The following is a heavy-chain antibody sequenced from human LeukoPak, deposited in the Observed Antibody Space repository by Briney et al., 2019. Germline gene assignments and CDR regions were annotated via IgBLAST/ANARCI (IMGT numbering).Heavy chain of an antibody. Sequence: PGGSLRLSCAAFGFTFSSYSMNWVRQAPGKGLEWVSSISSSSSYIYYADSVKGRFTISRDNAKNSLYLQMNSLRAEDTAVYYCARNPPNRYCSSTSCCPFDYWGQGTLVTVSS. CDR2: ISSSSSYI. V-gene: IGHV3-21*01. CDR3: ARNPPNRYCSSTSCCPFDY. CDR1: GFTFSSYS. D-gene: IGHD2-2*01. J-gene: IGHJ4*02.